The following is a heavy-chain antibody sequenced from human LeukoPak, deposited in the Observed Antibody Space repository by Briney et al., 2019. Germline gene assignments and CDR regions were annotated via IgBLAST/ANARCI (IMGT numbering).Heavy chain of an antibody. D-gene: IGHD5-12*01. CDR3: ARDPSNSGYDYLYYFDY. CDR2: INPKSGAT. J-gene: IGHJ4*02. CDR1: GYTFTDDY. V-gene: IGHV1-2*02. Sequence: GASVKVSCKASGYTFTDDYLHWVRQAPGQGLEWMGWINPKSGATHYAQMFQGRVTMTRDMSISTAYMELSRLRSDDTAVYYCARDPSNSGYDYLYYFDYWGQGTLVTVSS.